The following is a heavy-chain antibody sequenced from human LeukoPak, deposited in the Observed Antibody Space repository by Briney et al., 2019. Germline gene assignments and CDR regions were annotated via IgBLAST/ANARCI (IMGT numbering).Heavy chain of an antibody. D-gene: IGHD6-19*01. Sequence: SETLSLTCTASGGSVSSGSYYWSWIRQPPGKGLEWIGYIYYSGSTNYNPSLKSRVTISVDTSKNQFSLKLSSVTAADTAVYYCARERIAVAGTVAFDIWGQGTMVTVSS. CDR2: IYYSGST. CDR3: ARERIAVAGTVAFDI. J-gene: IGHJ3*02. V-gene: IGHV4-61*01. CDR1: GGSVSSGSYY.